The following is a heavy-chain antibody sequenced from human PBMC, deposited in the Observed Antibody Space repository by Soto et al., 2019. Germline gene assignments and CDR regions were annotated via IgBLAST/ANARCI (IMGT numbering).Heavy chain of an antibody. CDR2: ISFDGSNR. V-gene: IGHV3-30*18. CDR3: IKDGSSGWPYYYGMDV. D-gene: IGHD6-19*01. J-gene: IGHJ6*02. CDR1: GFTFSSYG. Sequence: SXRLSYAASGFTFSSYGMHWVRQAPGKGLEWVAVISFDGSNRYYADSVKGRFTISRNNSKNTVYLQMSSLRAEDTAVYYCIKDGSSGWPYYYGMDVWGRGTTVTVSS.